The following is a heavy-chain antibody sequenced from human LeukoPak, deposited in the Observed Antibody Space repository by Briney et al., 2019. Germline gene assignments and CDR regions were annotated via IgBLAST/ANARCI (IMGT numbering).Heavy chain of an antibody. V-gene: IGHV4-59*01. J-gene: IGHJ6*03. CDR1: GGSISSYY. D-gene: IGHD2/OR15-2a*01. CDR2: IYYSGST. CDR3: ARIRGISLDYMDV. Sequence: SETLSLTCTVSGGSISSYYWSWIRQPPGKGLEWIGYIYYSGSTNHNPSLKSRVTISVDTSKNQFSLKLSSVTAADTAVYYCARIRGISLDYMDVWGKGTTVTVSS.